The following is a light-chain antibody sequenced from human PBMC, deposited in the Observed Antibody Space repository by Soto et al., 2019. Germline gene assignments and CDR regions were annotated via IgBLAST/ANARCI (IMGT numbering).Light chain of an antibody. CDR1: QSVSSNK. CDR3: QHYITSLTT. Sequence: ETVLTQSPATVSLSPWDRATLPCRASQSVSSNKLAWYQQKPGQAPRLLIYDASNRATGIPARFSGSGSGTDFTLTISSLEPEDFAVYYCQHYITSLTTFGQGTKVDIK. CDR2: DAS. V-gene: IGKV3-20*01. J-gene: IGKJ1*01.